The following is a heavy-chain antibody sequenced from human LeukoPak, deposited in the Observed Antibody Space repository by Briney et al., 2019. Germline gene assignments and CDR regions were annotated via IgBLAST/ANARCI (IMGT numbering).Heavy chain of an antibody. J-gene: IGHJ6*03. CDR3: ARDRGYYYYYMDV. CDR1: GFIFSSYG. CDR2: IRYDGSNK. V-gene: IGHV3-30*02. Sequence: GGSLRLSCAASGFIFSSYGTHWVRQAPGKGLEWVAFIRYDGSNKYYADSVKGRFTISRDNSKNTLYLQMNSLRAEDTAVYYCARDRGYYYYYMDVWGKGTTVTVSS.